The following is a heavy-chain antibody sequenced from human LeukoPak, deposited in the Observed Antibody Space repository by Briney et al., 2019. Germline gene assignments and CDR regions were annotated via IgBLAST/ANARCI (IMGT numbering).Heavy chain of an antibody. V-gene: IGHV3-48*02. D-gene: IGHD3-9*01. J-gene: IGHJ4*02. CDR1: GFTFSSYS. CDR3: ARARGPLYYDILTGYYTFDY. Sequence: PGGSLRLSCAASGFTFSSYSMNWVRQAPGKGLEWVSYISSSSSTIYYADSVKGRFTISRDNAKNSLYLQMNSLRDEDTAVYYCARARGPLYYDILTGYYTFDYWGQGTLVTVSS. CDR2: ISSSSSTI.